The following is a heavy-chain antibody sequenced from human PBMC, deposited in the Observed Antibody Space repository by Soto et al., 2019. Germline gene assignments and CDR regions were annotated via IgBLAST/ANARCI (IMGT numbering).Heavy chain of an antibody. V-gene: IGHV5-10-1*01. CDR3: ARQIYDSDTGPNFQYSLDS. CDR2: IDPSDSQT. D-gene: IGHD3-22*01. CDR1: GYSFAGYW. J-gene: IGHJ4*02. Sequence: RGESLKISCKGSGYSFAGYWITWVRQKPGKGLEWMGRIDPSDSQTYYSPSFRGHVTISVTKSITTVFLQWSSLRASDTAMYYCARQIYDSDTGPNFQYSLDSWGQGTPVTVSS.